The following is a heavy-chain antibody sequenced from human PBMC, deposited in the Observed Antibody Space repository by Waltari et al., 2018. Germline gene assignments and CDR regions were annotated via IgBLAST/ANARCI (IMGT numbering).Heavy chain of an antibody. V-gene: IGHV1-2*02. CDR3: ARDDGSTSGADY. CDR2: INPKYGGT. D-gene: IGHD3-10*01. CDR1: GYPFSEPY. Sequence: QVQLVQSGAEVTRPGASVRVSCKASGYPFSEPYVRWVRQAPGQGLEWMGWINPKYGGTDYSQKFQGRVTMTGDTSISTAYMELNRLTSDDTAVYFCARDDGSTSGADYWGQGTLVTVSS. J-gene: IGHJ4*02.